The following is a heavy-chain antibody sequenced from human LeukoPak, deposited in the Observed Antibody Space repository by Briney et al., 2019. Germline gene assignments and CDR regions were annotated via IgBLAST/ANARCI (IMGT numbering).Heavy chain of an antibody. CDR3: VYWFDS. CDR1: GFTVSSNY. Sequence: GGSLRLSCAASGFTVSSNYMSWVRQAPGKGLEWVSLIYGGDNTYYADSVKGRFTISRDNSRNTLFLQMNSLRVEDTAVYYCVYWFDSWGQGTLVTVSS. V-gene: IGHV3-66*01. CDR2: IYGGDNT. J-gene: IGHJ5*01.